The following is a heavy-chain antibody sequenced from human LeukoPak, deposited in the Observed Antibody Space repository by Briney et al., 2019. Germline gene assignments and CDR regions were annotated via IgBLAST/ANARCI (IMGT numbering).Heavy chain of an antibody. CDR3: ASVVVDATFDY. Sequence: PSETLSLTCAVYGGSFSGYYWSWIRQPPGKGLEWIGEINHSGSTNYNPSLKSRVTISVDTSKNQFSLKLSSVTAADTAVYYCASVVVDATFDYCSKGTLVTVSS. D-gene: IGHD2-15*01. J-gene: IGHJ4*02. V-gene: IGHV4-34*01. CDR1: GGSFSGYY. CDR2: INHSGST.